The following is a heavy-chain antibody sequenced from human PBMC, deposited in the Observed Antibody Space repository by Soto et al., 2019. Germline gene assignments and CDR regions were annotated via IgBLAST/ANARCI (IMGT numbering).Heavy chain of an antibody. CDR1: GGSISSGGYY. Sequence: SETLSLTCTVSGGSISSGGYYWSWIRQHPGKGLEWIGYIYYSGNTYYNPSLKSRVTISVDTSKNQFSLKLSSVTAADTAVYYCARDRIAAAHPGTNWFDPWGQGTLVTVSS. V-gene: IGHV4-31*03. CDR2: IYYSGNT. J-gene: IGHJ5*02. D-gene: IGHD6-13*01. CDR3: ARDRIAAAHPGTNWFDP.